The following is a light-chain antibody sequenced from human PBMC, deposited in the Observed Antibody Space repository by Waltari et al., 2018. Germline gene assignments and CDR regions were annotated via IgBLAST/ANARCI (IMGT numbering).Light chain of an antibody. Sequence: QSVLTQPPSVSGAPGQRVTISCTGSSSNIGAGYDVHWCQQLPGTAPKLLIYGNSNRPSGVPDRFSGSKSDTSASLAITGLQAEDEADYYCQSYDSSLSGSWVFGGGTKLTVL. CDR3: QSYDSSLSGSWV. CDR2: GNS. J-gene: IGLJ2*01. CDR1: SSNIGAGYD. V-gene: IGLV1-40*01.